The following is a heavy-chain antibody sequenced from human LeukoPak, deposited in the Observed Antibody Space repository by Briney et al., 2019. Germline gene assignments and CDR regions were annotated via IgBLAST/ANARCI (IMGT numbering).Heavy chain of an antibody. J-gene: IGHJ3*02. V-gene: IGHV1-8*01. Sequence: ASVKVSCKASGYTFTNYDINWVRHDTGQVLELMGWMNPRSGYTGYLQKFQGRVTMTGSTSISTAYLELNSLTSEDTAVYYCARGNRLYSSSWSSLPFDIWGQGSMVTVSS. CDR1: GYTFTNYD. D-gene: IGHD6-13*01. CDR2: MNPRSGYT. CDR3: ARGNRLYSSSWSSLPFDI.